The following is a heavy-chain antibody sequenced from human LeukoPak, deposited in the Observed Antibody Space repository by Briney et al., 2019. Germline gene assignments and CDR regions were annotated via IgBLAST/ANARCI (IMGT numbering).Heavy chain of an antibody. Sequence: PGESLKISCKGSGCSFTSYWIGWVRQIPGKGLKWRGIIYPDDSDTRYSPSFQGQVTISADKSTGTAYLHWSSLKASDTAIYYCTRGGTYYDDSRDYGHWFDPWGQGTLVTVSS. D-gene: IGHD3-22*01. CDR2: IYPDDSDT. CDR1: GCSFTSYW. CDR3: TRGGTYYDDSRDYGHWFDP. J-gene: IGHJ5*02. V-gene: IGHV5-51*01.